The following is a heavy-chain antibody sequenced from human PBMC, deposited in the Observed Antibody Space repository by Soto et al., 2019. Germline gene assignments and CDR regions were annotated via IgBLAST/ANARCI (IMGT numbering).Heavy chain of an antibody. CDR2: MYYSGRT. CDR1: GGSIRTYN. J-gene: IGHJ6*02. V-gene: IGHV4-59*01. Sequence: PPETLSLTFTVTGGSIRTYNWSWIRQSPGKGLEWIGNMYYSGRTNYNPSLKSRVSISVDTSMHQVSLRLSSVTAADSAVYYCARDGGVECSRASCYNGMDVWGQGATVTVSS. CDR3: ARDGGVECSRASCYNGMDV. D-gene: IGHD2-2*02.